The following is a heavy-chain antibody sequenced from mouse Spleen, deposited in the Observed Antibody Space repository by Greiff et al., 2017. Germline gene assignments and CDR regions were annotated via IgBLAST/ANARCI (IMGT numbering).Heavy chain of an antibody. V-gene: IGHV2-5*01. D-gene: IGHD4-1*01. CDR3: AKNDPGTRGFAY. CDR2: IWRGGST. J-gene: IGHJ3*01. CDR1: GFSFTSYG. Sequence: VQLQQSGPGLVQPSQCLSITCTVSGFSFTSYGVHWVRQSPGKGLEWLGVIWRGGSTDYNAAFMSRLSITKDNSKSQVFFKMIILQADDTAIYYCAKNDPGTRGFAYWGQGTLVTVSA.